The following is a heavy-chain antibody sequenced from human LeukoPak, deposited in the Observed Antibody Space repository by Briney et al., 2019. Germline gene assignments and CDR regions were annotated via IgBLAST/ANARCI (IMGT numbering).Heavy chain of an antibody. CDR3: ARGGASDVSYYFDY. V-gene: IGHV3-64*01. D-gene: IGHD1-26*01. CDR2: IRDNGDST. J-gene: IGHJ4*02. Sequence: GGSLRLSCVGSGFTFSSFAMHWVRQAPGKGLEYVSGIRDNGDSTYYANSVKGRFSVSRDNSKNTLYLQMGSLRTEDMAVYYCARGGASDVSYYFDYWGQGTLVIVSS. CDR1: GFTFSSFA.